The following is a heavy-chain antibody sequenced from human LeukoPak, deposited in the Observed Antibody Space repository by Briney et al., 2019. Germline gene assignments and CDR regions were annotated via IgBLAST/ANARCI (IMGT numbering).Heavy chain of an antibody. CDR1: GFTFTIFG. D-gene: IGHD6-6*01. Sequence: GGSLRLSCAASGFTFTIFGLNWVRQAPGKGPEWVSYIDARSGITYYADSVQGRFTISRDNSKNTLSLRMNNLRAEDSAIYYCTSRKEYSTSSVYYWGQGTLVTVSS. J-gene: IGHJ4*02. CDR3: TSRKEYSTSSVYY. V-gene: IGHV3-48*01. CDR2: IDARSGIT.